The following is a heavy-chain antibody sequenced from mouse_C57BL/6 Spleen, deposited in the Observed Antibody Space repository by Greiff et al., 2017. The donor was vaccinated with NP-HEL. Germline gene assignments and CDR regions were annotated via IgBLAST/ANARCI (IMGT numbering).Heavy chain of an antibody. CDR2: IDPETGGT. J-gene: IGHJ2*01. V-gene: IGHV1-15*01. CDR3: TRGLRVPYFDY. Sequence: VQLQQSGAELVRPGASVTLSCKASGYTFTDYEMHWVKQTPVHGLEWIGAIDPETGGTAYNQKFKGKAILTADKSSSTAYMELRSLTSEDSAVYYCTRGLRVPYFDYWGQGTTLTVSS. CDR1: GYTFTDYE. D-gene: IGHD2-4*01.